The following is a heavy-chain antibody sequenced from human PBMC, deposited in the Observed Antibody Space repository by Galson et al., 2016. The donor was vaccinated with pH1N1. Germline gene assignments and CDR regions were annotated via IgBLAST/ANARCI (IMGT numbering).Heavy chain of an antibody. J-gene: IGHJ3*02. CDR1: GYIFTSQW. CDR3: ARQYDFGDYRGNAFDI. D-gene: IGHD4-17*01. Sequence: QSGAEVKRPGESLKISCKASGYIFTSQWIAWVRQVPGKGLEWVGVVNPGGSTIRYSPSFQGQVTISSDKSISTAYPQWISLRASDTAMYYCARQYDFGDYRGNAFDIWGQGTVVIVS. CDR2: VNPGGSTI. V-gene: IGHV5-51*03.